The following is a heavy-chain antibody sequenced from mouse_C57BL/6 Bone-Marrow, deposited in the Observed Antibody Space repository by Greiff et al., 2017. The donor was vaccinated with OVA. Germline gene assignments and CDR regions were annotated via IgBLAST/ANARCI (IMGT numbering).Heavy chain of an antibody. D-gene: IGHD1-1*01. V-gene: IGHV2-5*01. J-gene: IGHJ4*01. CDR1: GFSLTSYG. CDR3: AKKGGDYGSSYGAMDD. Sequence: QVQLQQSGPGLVQPSQSLSITCTVSGFSLTSYGVHWVRQSPGKGLEWLGVIWRGGSTDYNAAFMSRLSITKDNSKSHVFFKMNSLQADDTAIYYCAKKGGDYGSSYGAMDDWGKGTSVTVSS. CDR2: IWRGGST.